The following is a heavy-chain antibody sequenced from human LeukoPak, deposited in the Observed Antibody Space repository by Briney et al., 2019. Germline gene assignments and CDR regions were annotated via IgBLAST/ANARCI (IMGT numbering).Heavy chain of an antibody. D-gene: IGHD1-26*01. V-gene: IGHV4-61*01. J-gene: IGHJ4*02. CDR1: GGSVSSGSYY. Sequence: SETLSLTCTVSGGSVSSGSYYWSWIRQPPGKGLEWIGYIYYSGSTNYNPPLKSRVTISVDTSKNQFSLKLSSVTAADTAVYYCARGKESGSHLDYWGQGTLVTVSS. CDR3: ARGKESGSHLDY. CDR2: IYYSGST.